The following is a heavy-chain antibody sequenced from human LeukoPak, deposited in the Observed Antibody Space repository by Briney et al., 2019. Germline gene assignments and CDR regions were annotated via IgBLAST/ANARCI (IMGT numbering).Heavy chain of an antibody. J-gene: IGHJ6*03. Sequence: SGGSLRLSCTTSGFSFTSHAIHWVRQAPGKGLEWVAVMSYDGNNKYYADSVKGRFTISRDNSKNTLYLQMNSLRAEDTAVYYCAKDSGGPPFYGYPDYYYYMDVWGKGTTVTVSS. CDR3: AKDSGGPPFYGYPDYYYYMDV. CDR2: MSYDGNNK. D-gene: IGHD5-18*01. V-gene: IGHV3-30-3*01. CDR1: GFSFTSHA.